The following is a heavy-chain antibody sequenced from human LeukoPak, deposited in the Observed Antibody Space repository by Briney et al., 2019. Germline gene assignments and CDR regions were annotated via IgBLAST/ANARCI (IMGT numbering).Heavy chain of an antibody. D-gene: IGHD2-21*01. CDR1: GFTFSSYA. CDR2: ISYDGSNK. Sequence: PGGSLRLSCAASGFTFSSYAMHWVRQAPGKGLEWVAIISYDGSNKYYADSVKGRFTISRDDSKNTLYLQMNSLRAEDTAVYYCARSIRTYYCYYGMDVWGQGTTVTVSS. J-gene: IGHJ6*02. V-gene: IGHV3-30*04. CDR3: ARSIRTYYCYYGMDV.